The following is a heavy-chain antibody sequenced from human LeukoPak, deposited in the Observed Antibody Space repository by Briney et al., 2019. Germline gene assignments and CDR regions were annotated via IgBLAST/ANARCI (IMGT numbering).Heavy chain of an antibody. Sequence: SSETLSLTCTVSGSSISSYYWSWIRQPPGKGLEWIGYIYYSGSTNYNPSLKSRVTISVDTSKNQFSLKLSSVTAADTAVYYCARDKVEMDYWGQGTLVTVSS. CDR2: IYYSGST. CDR3: ARDKVEMDY. V-gene: IGHV4-59*01. CDR1: GSSISSYY. J-gene: IGHJ4*02. D-gene: IGHD5-24*01.